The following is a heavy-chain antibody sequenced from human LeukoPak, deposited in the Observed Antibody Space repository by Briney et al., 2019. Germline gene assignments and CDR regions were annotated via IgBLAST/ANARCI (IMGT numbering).Heavy chain of an antibody. J-gene: IGHJ4*02. V-gene: IGHV5-51*01. D-gene: IGHD3-9*01. CDR2: IYPGDSDT. CDR1: GYSLTSYW. CDR3: ARLHYYDILTGYYHGYYFDY. Sequence: GESLKISCKGSGYSLTSYWIGWVRQMPGRGLEWMGIIYPGDSDTRYSPSFQGQVTISADKSISTAYLQWSSLKASDTAMYYCARLHYYDILTGYYHGYYFDYWGQGTLVTVSS.